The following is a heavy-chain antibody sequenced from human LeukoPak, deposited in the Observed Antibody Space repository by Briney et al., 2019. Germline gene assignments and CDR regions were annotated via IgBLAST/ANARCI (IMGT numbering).Heavy chain of an antibody. Sequence: GGSLRLSCAASGFTFSSNWMSWVRQAPGKGLEWVSAISGSGGSTYYADSVKGRFTISRDNSKNTLYLQMNSLTADDTAIYYCARSLRVAVAASYWGQGTLVTVSS. CDR3: ARSLRVAVAASY. CDR2: ISGSGGST. D-gene: IGHD6-19*01. V-gene: IGHV3-23*01. J-gene: IGHJ4*02. CDR1: GFTFSSNW.